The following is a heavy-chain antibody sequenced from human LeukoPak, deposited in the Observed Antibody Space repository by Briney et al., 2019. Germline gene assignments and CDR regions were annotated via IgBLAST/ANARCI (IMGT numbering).Heavy chain of an antibody. J-gene: IGHJ4*02. CDR1: GFTFSTYW. CDR3: XXXXXMYDFSGSRYFDY. V-gene: IGHV3-7*01. D-gene: IGHD3-3*01. Sequence: GGSLRLSCAASGFTFSTYWMSWVRQTPGKGLEWVANIKQDGGEKYFVDSVKGRFTISRDNAKNSLFLQMNSLRAEDTAIYYXXXXXXMYDFSGSRYFDYWGQGTLVTVSS. CDR2: IKQDGGEK.